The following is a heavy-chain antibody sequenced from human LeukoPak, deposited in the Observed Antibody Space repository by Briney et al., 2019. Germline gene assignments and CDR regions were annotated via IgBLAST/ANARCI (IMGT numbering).Heavy chain of an antibody. D-gene: IGHD6-13*01. CDR3: ARTPYSSSWYDRYWFDP. CDR2: ISGSAGST. CDR1: GFTFSSFA. Sequence: PGGSLRLSYAASGFTFSSFAMSWVRQAPGRGLEWVSGISGSAGSTYYADSVKGRFTISRDNSKNTLYLQMNSLRAEDTAVYYCARTPYSSSWYDRYWFDPWGQGTLVTVSS. V-gene: IGHV3-23*01. J-gene: IGHJ5*02.